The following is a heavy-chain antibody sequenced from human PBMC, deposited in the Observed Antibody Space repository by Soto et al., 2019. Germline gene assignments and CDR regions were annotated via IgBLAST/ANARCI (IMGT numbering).Heavy chain of an antibody. J-gene: IGHJ4*02. CDR1: GGSISSYY. V-gene: IGHV4-59*08. Sequence: QVQLQESGPGLVKPSETLSLTCTVSGGSISSYYWSWIRQPPGKGLEWIGYIYYSGSTNYNPSLKSRVTISVDTSKNQFSLKLSSVTAADTAVYYCARSSHSSGSRKTYFDYWGQGTLVTVSS. CDR3: ARSSHSSGSRKTYFDY. D-gene: IGHD6-19*01. CDR2: IYYSGST.